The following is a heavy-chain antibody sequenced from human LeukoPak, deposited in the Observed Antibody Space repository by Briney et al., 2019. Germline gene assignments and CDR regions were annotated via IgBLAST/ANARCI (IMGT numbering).Heavy chain of an antibody. CDR1: GFTFSSYE. D-gene: IGHD3-22*01. V-gene: IGHV3-48*03. CDR2: ISSSGSTI. CDR3: AREGGDSSGYYGYFDY. Sequence: PGGSLRLSCAASGFTFSSYEMNWVRQAPGKGLEWVSYISSSGSTIYYADSVKGRFTISRDNAKNSLYLRMNSLRAEDTAVYYCAREGGDSSGYYGYFDYWGQGTLVTVSS. J-gene: IGHJ4*02.